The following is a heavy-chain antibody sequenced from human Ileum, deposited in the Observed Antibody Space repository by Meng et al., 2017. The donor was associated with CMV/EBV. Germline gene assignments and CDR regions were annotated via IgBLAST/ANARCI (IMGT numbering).Heavy chain of an antibody. V-gene: IGHV1-45*02. J-gene: IGHJ4*02. D-gene: IGHD6-13*01. CDR2: ITPFNGNT. Sequence: SGYPFTYRYLHWVRQAPGQALEWMGLITPFNGNTNYAQKFQDRVTITRYRSMSTAYMELSSLRSEDTAMYYCASNGLGYSSSWSLPDYWGQGTLVTVSS. CDR1: GYPFTYRY. CDR3: ASNGLGYSSSWSLPDY.